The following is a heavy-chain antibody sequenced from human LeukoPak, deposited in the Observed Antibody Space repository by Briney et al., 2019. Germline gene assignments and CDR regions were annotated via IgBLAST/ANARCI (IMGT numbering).Heavy chain of an antibody. Sequence: SETLSLTCTVSGSSISSNYYWDWIRQPPGKGLEWIGSLYHSGNTYYNPSLKSRVTISIDTSKNQISLRLTSVTAADTAMYYCARQTGSGLFTLPGGQGTLVTVSS. CDR2: LYHSGNT. CDR1: GSSISSNYY. J-gene: IGHJ4*02. CDR3: ARQTGSGLFTLP. D-gene: IGHD3/OR15-3a*01. V-gene: IGHV4-38-2*02.